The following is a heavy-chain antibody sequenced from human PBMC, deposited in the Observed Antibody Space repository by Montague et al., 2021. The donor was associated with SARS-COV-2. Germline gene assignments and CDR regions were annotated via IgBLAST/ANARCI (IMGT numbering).Heavy chain of an antibody. CDR1: RRAQSHDF. CDR2: IYYMGRT. Sequence: SETLSLTCMCHRRAQSHDFRSSIRQTPENGLEWIGYIYYMGRTNYNPSLKSRVTISVDTSKNQFSLKLTSVAAADTAVYYCARQNSGTDHHDAFDFWGQGTMVTVSS. D-gene: IGHD1-26*01. CDR3: ARQNSGTDHHDAFDF. V-gene: IGHV4-59*08. J-gene: IGHJ3*01.